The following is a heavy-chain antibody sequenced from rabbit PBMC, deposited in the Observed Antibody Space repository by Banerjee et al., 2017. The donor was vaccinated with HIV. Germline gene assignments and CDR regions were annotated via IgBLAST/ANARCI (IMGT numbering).Heavy chain of an antibody. CDR3: ARGADNNWYIPYFRL. Sequence: QEQLVEYGGDLVQPEGSLTLTCKASGFSFSNKYVMCWVRQAPGKGLEWIACIVTSNGNLVYASWAKGRFTISKTSSTTVTLQMTSLTAADTATYFCARGADNNWYIPYFRLWGPGTLVTVS. V-gene: IGHV1S45*01. CDR1: GFSFSNKYV. J-gene: IGHJ4*01. CDR2: IVTSNGNL. D-gene: IGHD1-1*01.